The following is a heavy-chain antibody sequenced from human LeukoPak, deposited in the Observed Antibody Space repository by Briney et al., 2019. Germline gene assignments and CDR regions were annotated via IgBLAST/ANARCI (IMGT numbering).Heavy chain of an antibody. CDR1: GGSFSGYY. V-gene: IGHV4-34*01. J-gene: IGHJ4*02. CDR3: ASPLGGFDN. D-gene: IGHD3-16*01. Sequence: SETLTLTCAAYGGSFSGYYWSWIRQPPGKGLEWIGEINHSGSTNYNSSLKSRVTMSVDTSKNQFSLKLSSVTAADTAVYYCASPLGGFDNWGQGTLATVSS. CDR2: INHSGST.